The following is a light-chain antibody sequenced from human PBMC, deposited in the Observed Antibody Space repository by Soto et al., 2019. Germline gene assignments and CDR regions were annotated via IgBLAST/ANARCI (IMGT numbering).Light chain of an antibody. J-gene: IGLJ1*01. V-gene: IGLV2-14*01. Sequence: QSVLTQPASMSGSPGQSITISCTGTSIDVGAFNYVSWYQQYPDKAPQLLIFEVSNRPSGVSIRFSGSKSGKTASLTISGLQAEDEADYYCSSYTTRGTRVFGTGTKVTVL. CDR3: SSYTTRGTRV. CDR1: SIDVGAFNY. CDR2: EVS.